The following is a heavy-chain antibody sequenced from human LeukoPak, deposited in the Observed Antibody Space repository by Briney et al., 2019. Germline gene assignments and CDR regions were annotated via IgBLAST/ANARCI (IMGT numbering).Heavy chain of an antibody. J-gene: IGHJ4*01. D-gene: IGHD3-10*01. CDR3: ATYGSGSGTFFDS. CDR1: GFTFSDYW. Sequence: PGGSLRLSCGASGFTFSDYWMTWVRQAPGKGLEWVANIKEDGSDKYYVDSVKGRFTISRDNAKNSLYLQMNSLRAEDTALYYCATYGSGSGTFFDSWGQGTLVTVSS. CDR2: IKEDGSDK. V-gene: IGHV3-7*01.